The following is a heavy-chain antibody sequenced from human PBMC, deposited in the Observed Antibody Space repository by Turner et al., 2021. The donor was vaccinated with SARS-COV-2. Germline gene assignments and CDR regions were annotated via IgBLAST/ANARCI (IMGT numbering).Heavy chain of an antibody. CDR3: ARGATLQYYFDY. CDR1: GGSFRGYY. J-gene: IGHJ4*02. V-gene: IGHV4-34*01. D-gene: IGHD4-4*01. Sequence: QVQLQQWGPVLLKPSATLSFTCAVDGGSFRGYYWTWIRQPPGKGLEGIGEIKNSGSTNYNPSLKSRGTITVDTSKNQFSLKMSSGTAADTAVYYCARGATLQYYFDYWGQGTLVTVSS. CDR2: IKNSGST.